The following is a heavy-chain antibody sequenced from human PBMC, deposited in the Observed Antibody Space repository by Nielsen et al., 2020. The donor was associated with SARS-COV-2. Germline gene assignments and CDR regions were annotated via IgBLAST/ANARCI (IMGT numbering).Heavy chain of an antibody. J-gene: IGHJ5*02. Sequence: GGSLRLSCAASGFTFSSYGMHWVRQAPGKGLEWVAVIWYDGSNKYYADSVKGRFTISRDNAKNTLYLQMNSLRAEDTAVYYCAREDSSGRYKWFDPWGQGTLVTVSS. CDR2: IWYDGSNK. CDR1: GFTFSSYG. CDR3: AREDSSGRYKWFDP. D-gene: IGHD6-19*01. V-gene: IGHV3-33*01.